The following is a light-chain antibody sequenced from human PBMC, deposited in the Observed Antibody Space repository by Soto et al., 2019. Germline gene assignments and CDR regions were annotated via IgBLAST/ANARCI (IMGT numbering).Light chain of an antibody. CDR3: QQYNKWPLT. V-gene: IGKV3-15*01. Sequence: EIVMTQSPATLSVSPGERATLSCRASQSLNGNLAWYQQKPGQGPRLLIYGASTRATGIPARFSGSGSGTEFTLTISILQSEDFAVYHCQQYNKWPLTFGGGTNVEIK. CDR1: QSLNGN. J-gene: IGKJ4*01. CDR2: GAS.